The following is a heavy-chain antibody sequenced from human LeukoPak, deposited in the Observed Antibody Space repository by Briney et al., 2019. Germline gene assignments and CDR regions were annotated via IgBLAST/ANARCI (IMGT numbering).Heavy chain of an antibody. CDR2: ISSNGSTI. CDR3: AREGATMFFDY. J-gene: IGHJ4*02. CDR1: GFTFSDYY. Sequence: GGSLRLSCAASGFTFSDYYMSWIRQAPGKGLEWVSYISSNGSTIYYADSAKGRFTISRDNAKNSLYLQMNSLRAEDTAVYYCAREGATMFFDYWGQGTLVTVSS. V-gene: IGHV3-11*04. D-gene: IGHD3-3*01.